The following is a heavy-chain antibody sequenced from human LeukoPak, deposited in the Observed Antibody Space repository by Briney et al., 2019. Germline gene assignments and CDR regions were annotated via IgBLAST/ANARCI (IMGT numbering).Heavy chain of an antibody. CDR2: IIPIFGTA. V-gene: IGHV1-69*13. D-gene: IGHD5-12*01. CDR1: GGTFSSYA. J-gene: IGHJ4*02. Sequence: ASVKVSCRASGGTFSSYAISWVRQAPGQGLEWMGGIIPIFGTANYAQKFQGRVTITADESTSTAYMELISLRSEDTAVYYCAREVGGDSGYSYYFDYWGQGTLVTVSS. CDR3: AREVGGDSGYSYYFDY.